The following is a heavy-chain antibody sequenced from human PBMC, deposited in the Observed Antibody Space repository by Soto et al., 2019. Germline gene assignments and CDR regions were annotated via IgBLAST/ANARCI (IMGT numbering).Heavy chain of an antibody. CDR2: VNPIVSMS. CDR1: GDTFSFYT. CDR3: AASYGSGYRAFDY. D-gene: IGHD3-10*01. Sequence: QVQLVQSGAEVKKPGSSVKVSCKASGDTFSFYTITWVRQAPGLGLEWMGRVNPIVSMSNYAEKCQGRVTITADKSTNTAYMQLSSLSSEDTAIYYCAASYGSGYRAFDYWGQGALVTVSS. J-gene: IGHJ4*02. V-gene: IGHV1-69*02.